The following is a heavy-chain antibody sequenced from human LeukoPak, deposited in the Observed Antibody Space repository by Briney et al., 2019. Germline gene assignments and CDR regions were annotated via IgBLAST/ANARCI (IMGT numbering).Heavy chain of an antibody. V-gene: IGHV2-5*01. CDR3: AHRRYIPRAFDF. CDR2: IYWNDDK. J-gene: IGHJ3*01. Sequence: SGPTLVNPTQTLTLTCTFSGFSLSTSGVGVGWIRQPPGKALEWLALIYWNDDKRYSPSLKSRLTITTDSSKNQVVLKMTNMGPVDTATYYCAHRRYIPRAFDFWGPGTLVTVSS. D-gene: IGHD2-2*02. CDR1: GFSLSTSGVG.